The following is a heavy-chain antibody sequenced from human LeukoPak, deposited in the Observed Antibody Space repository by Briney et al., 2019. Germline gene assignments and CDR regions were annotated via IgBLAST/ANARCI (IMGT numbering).Heavy chain of an antibody. CDR1: GFTFSSYS. CDR2: ISSSTSYI. Sequence: GGSLRLSCAASGFTFSSYSMNWIRQAPGKGLEWVSSISSSTSYIYYADSVKGRFTISKDNAKNSLYLQMNSLRAEDTAVYYCARSGGSTVSHSDYWGQGTLVTVSS. J-gene: IGHJ4*02. V-gene: IGHV3-21*01. D-gene: IGHD4-17*01. CDR3: ARSGGSTVSHSDY.